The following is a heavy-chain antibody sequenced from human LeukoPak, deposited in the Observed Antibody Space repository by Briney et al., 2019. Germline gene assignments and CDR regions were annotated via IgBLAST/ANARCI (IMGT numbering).Heavy chain of an antibody. J-gene: IGHJ4*02. Sequence: GGSLRLSCEGSAFIFSGHWMNWVRQTPGKGLEWVAVIWYDGSNKYYADSVKGRFTISRDNSKNTLYLQMNSLRAEDTAVYYCARDSDYYDSSGYPYWGQGTLVTVSS. CDR3: ARDSDYYDSSGYPY. CDR1: AFIFSGHW. D-gene: IGHD3-22*01. CDR2: IWYDGSNK. V-gene: IGHV3-33*08.